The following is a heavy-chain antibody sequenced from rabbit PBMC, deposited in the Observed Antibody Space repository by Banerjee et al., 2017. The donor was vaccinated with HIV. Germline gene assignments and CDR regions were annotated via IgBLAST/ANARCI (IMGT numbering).Heavy chain of an antibody. Sequence: QLVESGGGLVQPGGSLKLSCKASGLDISRYSMSWVRQAPGKGLEWIGYIDPVFGSTYYASWVNGRFTISSHNAQNTLYLQLNSLTAADTATYFCARAAGYAGYGYATGFDLWGQGTLVTVS. CDR1: GLDISRYS. D-gene: IGHD6-1*01. V-gene: IGHV1S7*01. J-gene: IGHJ4*01. CDR2: IDPVFGST. CDR3: ARAAGYAGYGYATGFDL.